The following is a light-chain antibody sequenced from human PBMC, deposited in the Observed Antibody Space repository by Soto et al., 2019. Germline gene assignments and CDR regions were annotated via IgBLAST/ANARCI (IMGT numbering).Light chain of an antibody. CDR2: AAS. CDR1: QGIRSY. Sequence: ALRMTQSPSSLPASTGDSVAITCRASQGIRSYLAWYQQKPGKAPKLLIYAASTLQSGVPSRFRGSGCGTDVTLTISCLQSEDFETYYCQQYYSYPRTFGQGTKVDIK. V-gene: IGKV1-8*01. J-gene: IGKJ1*01. CDR3: QQYYSYPRT.